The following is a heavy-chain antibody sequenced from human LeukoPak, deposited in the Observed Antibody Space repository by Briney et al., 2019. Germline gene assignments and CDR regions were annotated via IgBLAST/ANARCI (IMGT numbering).Heavy chain of an antibody. J-gene: IGHJ4*02. V-gene: IGHV3-30*04. D-gene: IGHD6-19*01. CDR2: ISYDGSNK. CDR3: VRDSRSSGWQGAPGY. CDR1: GFTFSSYA. Sequence: PGGSLRLSCAASGFTFSSYAMHWVRQAPGKGLEWVAVISYDGSNKYYADSVKGRFTISRDNSKNTLYLQMNSLRAEDTAVYYCVRDSRSSGWQGAPGYWGQGTLVTVSS.